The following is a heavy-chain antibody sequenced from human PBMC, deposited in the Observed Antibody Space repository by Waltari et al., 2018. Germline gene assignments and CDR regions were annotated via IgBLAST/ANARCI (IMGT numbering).Heavy chain of an antibody. CDR1: WFTVSKYS. Sequence: EVQLVESGGALIQPGGSRRLPCAASWFTVSKYSMGWVRQVPGEGLDWVSVMYGDGDTFYGESMKGRFTIFRDDSVNTLWLQMNSLTVEDTAIYYCARGRAVRSGPFDSWGQGTLVTVSS. CDR3: ARGRAVRSGPFDS. J-gene: IGHJ5*01. V-gene: IGHV3-53*01. D-gene: IGHD1-26*01. CDR2: MYGDGDT.